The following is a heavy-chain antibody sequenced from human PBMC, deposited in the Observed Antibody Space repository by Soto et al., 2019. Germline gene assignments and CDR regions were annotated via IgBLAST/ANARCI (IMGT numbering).Heavy chain of an antibody. CDR1: GFRFSGYG. CDR2: ISNDGSNK. J-gene: IGHJ4*02. CDR3: AKWGDMKRLSY. D-gene: IGHD6-25*01. V-gene: IGHV3-30*18. Sequence: GGSLRLSCAASGFRFSGYGMHWVRQAPGKGLEWLAAISNDGSNKYYADSVKGRFTISRDNFKNTLYLQMDSLTAEDTAIYYCAKWGDMKRLSYWGQGSLVTVSS.